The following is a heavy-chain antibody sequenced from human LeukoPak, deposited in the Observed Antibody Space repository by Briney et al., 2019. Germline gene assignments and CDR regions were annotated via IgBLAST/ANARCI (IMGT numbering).Heavy chain of an antibody. CDR3: ARGYGDDDPY. D-gene: IGHD4-17*01. Sequence: SETLSLTCTVSGGSMSSYYWSWIRQPPGKGLEWIGYIYYSGSTNYNPSLKSRVTVSVDTSKNQFSLKLSSVTAADTAVYYCARGYGDDDPYWGQGTLVTVSS. CDR2: IYYSGST. CDR1: GGSMSSYY. J-gene: IGHJ4*02. V-gene: IGHV4-59*01.